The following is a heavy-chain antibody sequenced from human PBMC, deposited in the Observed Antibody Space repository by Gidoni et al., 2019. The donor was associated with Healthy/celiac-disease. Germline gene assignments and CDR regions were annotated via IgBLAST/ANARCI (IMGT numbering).Heavy chain of an antibody. CDR1: GFTFSSSA. Sequence: EVQLLESGGGLVQPGGSLRLSCAASGFTFSSSAMSWVRQAPGKGLEWVSAISGSGGSTYYADSVKGRFTISRDNSKNTLYLQMNSLRAEDTAVYYCAKSSSSWYGGTYNWFDPWGQGTLVTVSS. D-gene: IGHD6-13*01. J-gene: IGHJ5*02. CDR3: AKSSSSWYGGTYNWFDP. CDR2: ISGSGGST. V-gene: IGHV3-23*01.